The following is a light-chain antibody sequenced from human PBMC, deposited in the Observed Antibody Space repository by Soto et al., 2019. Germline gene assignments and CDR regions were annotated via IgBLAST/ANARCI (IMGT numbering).Light chain of an antibody. V-gene: IGKV3-11*01. CDR1: QSVSSH. J-gene: IGKJ5*01. CDR2: GAS. CDR3: QQRSNWPIT. Sequence: EIVLTQSPATLTLSPGERATVSCRASQSVSSHLAWYQRKRGLAPRLLIYGASTRATGIPARFSGSGSGTDFTLTISSLEPEDFAVYYCQQRSNWPITFGQGTRLEIK.